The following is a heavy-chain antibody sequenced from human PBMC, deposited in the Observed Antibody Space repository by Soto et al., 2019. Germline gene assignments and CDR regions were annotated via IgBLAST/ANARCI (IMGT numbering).Heavy chain of an antibody. CDR2: ISGSGGST. CDR3: AKDHRAHSSSWYQDY. Sequence: GGALRLSCAASGFTFSRYAMSWVRQAPGKGLEWVSAISGSGGSTYYADSVKGRFTISRDNSKNTLYLQMNSLRAEDTAVYYCAKDHRAHSSSWYQDYWGQGTLVTVSS. D-gene: IGHD6-13*01. J-gene: IGHJ4*02. V-gene: IGHV3-23*01. CDR1: GFTFSRYA.